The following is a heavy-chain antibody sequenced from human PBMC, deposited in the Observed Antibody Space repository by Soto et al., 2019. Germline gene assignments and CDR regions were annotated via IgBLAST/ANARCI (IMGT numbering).Heavy chain of an antibody. CDR2: ISGSGDVV. V-gene: IGHV3-23*01. Sequence: PGGSLRLSCAVSSGFTFNSYAMTWVRQPPGKGLEWVSSISGSGDVVYYADSVKGRFTISRDNSKITFYLQLNSLRAEDTGVYYCAKYRSTSSGAEGFDYWGQGALVTVSS. CDR3: AKYRSTSSGAEGFDY. J-gene: IGHJ4*02. CDR1: GFTFNSYA. D-gene: IGHD6-6*01.